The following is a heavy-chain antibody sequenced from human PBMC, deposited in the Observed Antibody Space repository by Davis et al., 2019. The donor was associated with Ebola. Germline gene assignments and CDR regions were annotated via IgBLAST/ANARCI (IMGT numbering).Heavy chain of an antibody. CDR2: IYPGDSDT. CDR3: ARQEALYGSIDN. D-gene: IGHD6-13*01. J-gene: IGHJ4*02. V-gene: IGHV5-51*01. CDR1: GYSFTNYW. Sequence: GESLKISCQGSGYSFTNYWIGWVRQLPGKGLEWMGIIYPGDSDTRYSPSFEGQVTISADRSISTAYLQWSGLKASDTAMYYCARQEALYGSIDNWGQGTLVTVSS.